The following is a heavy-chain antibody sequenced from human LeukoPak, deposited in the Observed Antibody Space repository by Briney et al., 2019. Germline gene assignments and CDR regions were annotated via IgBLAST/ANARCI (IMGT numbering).Heavy chain of an antibody. D-gene: IGHD1-7*01. CDR3: ATITGTPY. Sequence: PSETLSLTCAVFGGSFSTYYWTWIRQPPGKGLEWIGEINLYGSTNYNPSLKSRVTISMDSSKNQFSLKMISVTAADTAVYYCATITGTPYWGQGTLVTVSS. J-gene: IGHJ4*02. V-gene: IGHV4-34*01. CDR2: INLYGST. CDR1: GGSFSTYY.